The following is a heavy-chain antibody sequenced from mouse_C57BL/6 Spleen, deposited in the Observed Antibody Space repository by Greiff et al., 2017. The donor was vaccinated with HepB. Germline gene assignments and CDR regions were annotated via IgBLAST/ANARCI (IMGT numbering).Heavy chain of an antibody. CDR2: ISDGGSYT. V-gene: IGHV5-4*01. D-gene: IGHD1-1*01. CDR3: ARDGGTTVVAFDY. Sequence: DVMLVESGGGLVKPGGSLKLSCAASGFTFSSYAMSWVRQTPEKRLEWVATISDGGSYTYYPDNVKGRFTISRDNAKNNLYLQMSHLKSEDTAMYYCARDGGTTVVAFDYWGQGTTLTVSS. CDR1: GFTFSSYA. J-gene: IGHJ2*01.